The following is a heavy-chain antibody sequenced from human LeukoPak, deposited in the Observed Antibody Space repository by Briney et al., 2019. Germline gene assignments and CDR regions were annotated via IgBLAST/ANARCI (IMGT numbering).Heavy chain of an antibody. D-gene: IGHD6-19*01. Sequence: GRSLRLSCAASGFTFDDYAMHWVRQAPGKGMEWVSGSSWNSGSIGYADSVKGRFTISRDNAKNSLYLQMNSLRAEDTALYYCAKDKGSGVDYWGQGTLVTVSS. J-gene: IGHJ4*02. V-gene: IGHV3-9*01. CDR3: AKDKGSGVDY. CDR1: GFTFDDYA. CDR2: SSWNSGSI.